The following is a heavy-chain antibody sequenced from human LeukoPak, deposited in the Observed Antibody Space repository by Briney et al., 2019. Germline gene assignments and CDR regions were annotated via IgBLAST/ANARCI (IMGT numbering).Heavy chain of an antibody. J-gene: IGHJ4*02. D-gene: IGHD5-12*01. CDR1: NGSISSYY. Sequence: KPSETLSLTCTVSNGSISSYYWSWIRQPPGKGLEWIGDIYYSGSTNHNPSLKSRVTTSVDMSKNQFSLKLSSVTAADTAVYYCARVGGGSGYDNFDYWGQGTLVTVSS. CDR3: ARVGGGSGYDNFDY. CDR2: IYYSGST. V-gene: IGHV4-59*01.